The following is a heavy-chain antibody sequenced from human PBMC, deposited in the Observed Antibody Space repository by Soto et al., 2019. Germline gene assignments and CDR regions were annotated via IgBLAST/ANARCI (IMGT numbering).Heavy chain of an antibody. CDR3: ARDRRALLWFGESMSGNRFDP. CDR1: GYTFTSYC. V-gene: IGHV1-18*04. Sequence: SVKVSCKPSGYTFTSYCISWVRQAPAPALEWMGWIGAYNGKTNHAQKRQGRVTMTTDTSTSTAYMALRSLRCDDTAVSYWARDRRALLWFGESMSGNRFDPWGQATLVTVSS. D-gene: IGHD3-10*01. J-gene: IGHJ5*02. CDR2: IGAYNGKT.